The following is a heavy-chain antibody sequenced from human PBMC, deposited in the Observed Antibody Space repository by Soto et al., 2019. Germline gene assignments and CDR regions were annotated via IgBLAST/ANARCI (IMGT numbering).Heavy chain of an antibody. Sequence: QVQLVESGGGVVQPGRSRRLSCAASGFTFSSYGMHWVRQAPGKGREWVALISFDGNNKYYADSVKGRFTIPRDDSKNTLFLQMNSLRADVTDVYFCAKAVDTRARGFDYCGPGTLVTVSS. CDR1: GFTFSSYG. CDR3: AKAVDTRARGFDY. V-gene: IGHV3-30*18. J-gene: IGHJ4*02. D-gene: IGHD2-2*01. CDR2: ISFDGNNK.